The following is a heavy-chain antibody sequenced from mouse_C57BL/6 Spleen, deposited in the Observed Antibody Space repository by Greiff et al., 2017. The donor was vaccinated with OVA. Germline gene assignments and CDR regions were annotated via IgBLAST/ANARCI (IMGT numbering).Heavy chain of an antibody. CDR1: GFTFSNYW. J-gene: IGHJ3*01. V-gene: IGHV6-3*01. CDR2: IRLKSDNYAT. CDR3: TGEGAY. Sequence: EVKVEESGGGLVQPGGSMKLSCVASGFTFSNYWMNWVRQSPEKGLEWVAQIRLKSDNYATHYAESVKGRFTISRDESKSSVYLQMNDLRAEDTGIYYCTGEGAYWGQGTLVTVSA.